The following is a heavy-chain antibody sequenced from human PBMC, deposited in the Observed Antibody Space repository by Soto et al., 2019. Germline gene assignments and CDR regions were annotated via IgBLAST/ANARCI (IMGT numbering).Heavy chain of an antibody. D-gene: IGHD3-9*01. J-gene: IGHJ6*02. CDR3: AKEGQYYDILTGYRSYYGMDV. CDR2: ISYDGSNK. V-gene: IGHV3-30*18. Sequence: QVQLVESGGGVVQPGRSLRLSCAASGFTFSSYGMHWVRQAPGKGLEWVAVISYDGSNKYYADSVKGRFTISRDNSKNRLNLEXTSLRAEDTAVYYCAKEGQYYDILTGYRSYYGMDVWGQGTTVTVSS. CDR1: GFTFSSYG.